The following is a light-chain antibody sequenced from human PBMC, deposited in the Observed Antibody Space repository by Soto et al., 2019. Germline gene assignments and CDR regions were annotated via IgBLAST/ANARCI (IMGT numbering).Light chain of an antibody. J-gene: IGLJ1*01. V-gene: IGLV1-44*01. CDR2: SHN. Sequence: QSVLTQSPSASGTPGQRVTISCSGSSSNIGSNTVNWYQQLPGTAPKLLIYSHNQRPSGVPDRFSGSKSGTSASLAISGLQSEDEADYYCAAWDDSLNGRVFGTGTKVTVL. CDR3: AAWDDSLNGRV. CDR1: SSNIGSNT.